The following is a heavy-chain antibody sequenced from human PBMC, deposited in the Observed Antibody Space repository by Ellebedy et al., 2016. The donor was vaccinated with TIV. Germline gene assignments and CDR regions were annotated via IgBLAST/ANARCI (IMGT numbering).Heavy chain of an antibody. CDR1: GGSFSGYY. CDR2: IYYSGST. D-gene: IGHD6-19*01. Sequence: SETLSLTCAVYGGSFSGYYWSWIRQPPGKGLEWIGSIYYSGSTYYNPSLKSRVTISVDTSKNQFSLKLSSVTAADTAVYYCARHHPYMGSGWYRSFDYWGQGTLVTVSS. CDR3: ARHHPYMGSGWYRSFDY. V-gene: IGHV4-34*01. J-gene: IGHJ4*02.